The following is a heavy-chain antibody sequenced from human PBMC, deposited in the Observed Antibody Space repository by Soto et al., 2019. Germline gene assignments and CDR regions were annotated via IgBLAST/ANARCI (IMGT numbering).Heavy chain of an antibody. D-gene: IGHD5-18*01. J-gene: IGHJ6*02. V-gene: IGHV4-30-4*01. CDR1: GGSISSGDYY. Sequence: SETLSLTCTVSGGSISSGDYYWSWILQPPGKGLEWIGYIYYSWSTYYNPSLKSRVTISVDTSKNQFSLKLSSVTAADTAVYYCARVLQAGYSYGPSEFYGMDVWGQGTTVTVSS. CDR2: IYYSWST. CDR3: ARVLQAGYSYGPSEFYGMDV.